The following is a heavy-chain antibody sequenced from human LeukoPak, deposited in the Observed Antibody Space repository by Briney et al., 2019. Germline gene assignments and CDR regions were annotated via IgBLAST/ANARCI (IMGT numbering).Heavy chain of an antibody. J-gene: IGHJ5*02. V-gene: IGHV1-18*01. CDR1: GYTFTSYG. Sequence: GASVKVSCKASGYTFTSYGISWVRQAPGQGLEWMGWISAYNGNTNYPQKLQGRVTMTTDTSTSTAYMELRSLRSDDTAVYYCARRRRVAGXFSWFDPWGQXTLVTVS. CDR2: ISAYNGNT. D-gene: IGHD6-19*01. CDR3: ARRRRVAGXFSWFDP.